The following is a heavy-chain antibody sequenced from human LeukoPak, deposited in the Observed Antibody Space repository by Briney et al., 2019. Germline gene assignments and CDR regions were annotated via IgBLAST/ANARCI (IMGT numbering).Heavy chain of an antibody. Sequence: GSLRLSCAASGFTLSIYSMNWIRQPPGKGLEWIGSIYYSGSTYYNPSLKSRVTISVDTSKNQFSLKLSSVTAADTAVYYCARQWELSAFDIWGQGTMVTVSS. CDR2: IYYSGST. D-gene: IGHD1-26*01. V-gene: IGHV4-39*01. CDR1: GFTLSIYS. CDR3: ARQWELSAFDI. J-gene: IGHJ3*02.